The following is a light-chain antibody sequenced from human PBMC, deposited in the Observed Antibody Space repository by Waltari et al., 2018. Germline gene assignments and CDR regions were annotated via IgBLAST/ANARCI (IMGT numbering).Light chain of an antibody. V-gene: IGKV1-8*01. J-gene: IGKJ3*01. CDR1: QGISSY. Sequence: AIRMTQSPSSLPASSGDRVTITCRASQGISSYLAWYQQKPGKAPKLLIYAASTLQSGVPSRFSGSGSGTDFTLTISCLQSEDFATYYCQRYYSYPFTFGPGTKVDIK. CDR3: QRYYSYPFT. CDR2: AAS.